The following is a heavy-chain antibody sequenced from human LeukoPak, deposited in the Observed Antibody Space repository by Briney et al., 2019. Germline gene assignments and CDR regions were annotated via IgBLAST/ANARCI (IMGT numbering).Heavy chain of an antibody. D-gene: IGHD3-22*01. Sequence: PGGSLRLSCAASGFDFSPYAMHWVRQAPGKGLEWVAVTSHDGSNTYYADSVKGRFTISRDNSKNTLYLQMNSLRAEDTAVYYCARDYYDSSGYGQHFDYWGQGTLVTVSS. CDR2: TSHDGSNT. V-gene: IGHV3-30*01. CDR3: ARDYYDSSGYGQHFDY. J-gene: IGHJ4*02. CDR1: GFDFSPYA.